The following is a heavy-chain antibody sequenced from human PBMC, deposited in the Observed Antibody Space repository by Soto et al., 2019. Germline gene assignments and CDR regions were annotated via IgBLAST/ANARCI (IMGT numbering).Heavy chain of an antibody. Sequence: SLRLSCAASGFTFDDYGMHWVRQAPGKGLEWVSGISWNSGSIGYADSVKGRFIISRDNAKKFLYLQMNNLRADDTALYFCAKVFSTHIFGPLDPWGQGALVTVSS. CDR3: AKVFSTHIFGPLDP. CDR2: ISWNSGSI. J-gene: IGHJ5*02. D-gene: IGHD3-3*02. CDR1: GFTFDDYG. V-gene: IGHV3-9*01.